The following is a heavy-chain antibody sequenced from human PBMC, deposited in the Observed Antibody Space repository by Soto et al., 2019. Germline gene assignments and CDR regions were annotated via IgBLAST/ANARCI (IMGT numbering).Heavy chain of an antibody. Sequence: EVQLLESGGGLVQPGGSLRLSCAASGFTFSSYAMSWVRQAPGKGLEWVSAVSGSGRSTYYADSVKGRFTISRDNSKDTLYLQMNSLRAEDTAVYYCAKDVERYVETFYYWSQGTLVTVSS. CDR2: VSGSGRST. CDR3: AKDVERYVETFYY. CDR1: GFTFSSYA. D-gene: IGHD3-9*01. J-gene: IGHJ4*02. V-gene: IGHV3-23*01.